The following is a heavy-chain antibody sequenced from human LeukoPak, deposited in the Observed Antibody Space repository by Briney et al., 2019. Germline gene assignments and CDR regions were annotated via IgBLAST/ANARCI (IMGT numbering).Heavy chain of an antibody. CDR1: GDYITTTTYY. CDR2: VFYSGTT. D-gene: IGHD3-9*01. V-gene: IGHV4-39*01. CDR3: ARRSRLYRHETTGYHDS. Sequence: PSETLSLTCNVSGDYITTTTYYWAWIRQPPGKGLDGIASVFYSGTTYYNPSLKSRVTISMDTSRKQISLRLTSVTATDTAIYYCARRSRLYRHETTGYHDSWGQGTLVTVSS. J-gene: IGHJ4*02.